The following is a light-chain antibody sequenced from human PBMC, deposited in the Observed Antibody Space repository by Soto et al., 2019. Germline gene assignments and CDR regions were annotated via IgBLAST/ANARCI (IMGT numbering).Light chain of an antibody. CDR1: QSVSRY. J-gene: IGKJ1*01. CDR2: DAS. Sequence: EIVLSQSPATLSLSPGDRATLSCRASQSVSRYLAWYQQKPGQAPRLLIYDASDRATGIPARFSGSGSGTDFTLTISSLEPEDFAVYYCQQRSNWPRTFGQGTKVEIK. V-gene: IGKV3-11*01. CDR3: QQRSNWPRT.